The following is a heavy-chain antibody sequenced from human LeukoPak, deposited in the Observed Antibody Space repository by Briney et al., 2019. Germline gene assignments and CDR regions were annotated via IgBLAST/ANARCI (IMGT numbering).Heavy chain of an antibody. D-gene: IGHD5-18*01. Sequence: GRSLRLSCAASGFTFSSYAMSWVRQAPGKGLEWVSAISGSGGSTYYADSVKGRFTISRDNSKNTLYLQMNSLRAEDTAVYYCATRRGYSYGGVVWGQGTLVTVSS. CDR1: GFTFSSYA. V-gene: IGHV3-23*01. J-gene: IGHJ4*02. CDR2: ISGSGGST. CDR3: ATRRGYSYGGVV.